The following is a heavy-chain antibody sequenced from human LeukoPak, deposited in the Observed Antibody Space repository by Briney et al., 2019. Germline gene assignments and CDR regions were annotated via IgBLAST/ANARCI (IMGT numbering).Heavy chain of an antibody. CDR1: GFTFDKYF. D-gene: IGHD5-24*01. CDR2: ISGTSTYI. J-gene: IGHJ4*02. V-gene: IGHV3-21*01. CDR3: VRDHQLRDPGC. Sequence: GGSLRLSCAASGFTFDKYFIHWVRQAPGKGLGWVSSISGTSTYIDYADSVKGRFTISRDNAKNSLYLQMNSLRVEDTAVYYCVRDHQLRDPGCWGQGTLVTVSS.